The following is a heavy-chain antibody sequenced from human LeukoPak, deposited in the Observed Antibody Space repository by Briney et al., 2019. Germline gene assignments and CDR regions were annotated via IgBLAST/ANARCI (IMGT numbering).Heavy chain of an antibody. CDR1: GFTFSSYA. V-gene: IGHV3-23*01. Sequence: GGSLRLSCAAAGFTFSSYAMSWVRQAPGKGLEWVSAISGSGGSTYYADSVKGRFTISRDNSKNTLYLQMNSLRAEDTAVYYCAKDLYDSSGYPPSFDYWGQGTLVTVSS. D-gene: IGHD3-22*01. CDR2: ISGSGGST. CDR3: AKDLYDSSGYPPSFDY. J-gene: IGHJ4*02.